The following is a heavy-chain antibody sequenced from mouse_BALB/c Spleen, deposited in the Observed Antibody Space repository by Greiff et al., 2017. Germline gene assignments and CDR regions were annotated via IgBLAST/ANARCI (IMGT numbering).Heavy chain of an antibody. CDR2: ISNGGGST. Sequence: EVQLVESGGGLVQPGGSLKLSCAASGFTFSSYTMSWVRQTPEKRLEWVAYISNGGGSTYYPDTVKGRFTISRDNAKNTLYLQMSSLKSEDTAMYYCARDDGDYYAMDYWGQGTSVTVSS. CDR1: GFTFSSYT. D-gene: IGHD2-12*01. V-gene: IGHV5-12-2*01. CDR3: ARDDGDYYAMDY. J-gene: IGHJ4*01.